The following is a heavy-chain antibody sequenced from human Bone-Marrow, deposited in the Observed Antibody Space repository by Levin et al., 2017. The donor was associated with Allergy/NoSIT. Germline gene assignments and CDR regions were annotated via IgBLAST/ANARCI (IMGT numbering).Heavy chain of an antibody. CDR3: AREYTSSSGRAFDI. V-gene: IGHV3-48*03. J-gene: IGHJ3*02. CDR1: GFTFSSYE. CDR2: ISTRGTPI. Sequence: GGSLRLSCVASGFTFSSYEMNWVRQAPGKGLQWVSYISTRGTPIYYADSVKGRFTISRDNAKNSLYLQMNSLRAEDTAVYYCAREYTSSSGRAFDIWGQGTMVTVSS. D-gene: IGHD6-6*01.